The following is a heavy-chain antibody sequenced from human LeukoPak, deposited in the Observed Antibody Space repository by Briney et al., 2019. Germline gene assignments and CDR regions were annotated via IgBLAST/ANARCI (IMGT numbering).Heavy chain of an antibody. CDR1: GFTFSSYG. V-gene: IGHV3-23*01. CDR3: AKRGMIGGRTGYYFDN. J-gene: IGHJ4*02. Sequence: GGTLRLSCAASGFTFSSYGMSWVRQAPGKGLEWVSAISGSGGNTYYADSVKGRFTISRDNARNTLYLQVNNLRAEDTALYYCAKRGMIGGRTGYYFDNWGQGTLVTVSS. CDR2: ISGSGGNT. D-gene: IGHD3-10*02.